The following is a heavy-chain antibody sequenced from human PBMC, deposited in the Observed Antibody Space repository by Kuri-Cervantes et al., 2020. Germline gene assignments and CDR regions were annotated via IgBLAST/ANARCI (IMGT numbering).Heavy chain of an antibody. CDR2: ISSSSSYI. J-gene: IGHJ4*02. Sequence: LSLTCAASGSTFSSYSMNWVRQAPGKGLEWVSSISSSSSYIYYADSVKGRFTISRDNAKNSLYLQMNSLRAEDTAVYYCHGDYVGQDGWPTDYWGQGTLVTVSS. CDR3: HGDYVGQDGWPTDY. D-gene: IGHD4-17*01. V-gene: IGHV3-21*01. CDR1: GSTFSSYS.